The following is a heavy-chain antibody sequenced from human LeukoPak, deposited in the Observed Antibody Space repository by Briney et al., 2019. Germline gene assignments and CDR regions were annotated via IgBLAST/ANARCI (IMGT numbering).Heavy chain of an antibody. CDR1: GGSFSGYY. J-gene: IGHJ4*02. D-gene: IGHD6-6*01. CDR3: ARGAKQLANDY. V-gene: IGHV4-34*01. Sequence: SETLSLTCAVYGGSFSGYYWSWIRQPPGKGLEWIGEINHSGSTNYNPSLKSRVTISVDTSKNQFSLKLSSVSAADTAVYYCARGAKQLANDYWGQGTLVTVSS. CDR2: INHSGST.